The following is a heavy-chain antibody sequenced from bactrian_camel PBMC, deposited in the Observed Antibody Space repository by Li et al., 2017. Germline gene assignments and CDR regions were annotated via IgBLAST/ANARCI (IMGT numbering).Heavy chain of an antibody. D-gene: IGHD3*01. CDR3: AARRAMDWGDLCHPGGDFAY. V-gene: IGHV3S25*01. Sequence: QLVESGGGSVQAGGSLRLSCAVSAWNYGSACLSWFRQAPGKEREKVASISRGGDRSYYADSVKGRFTISRDNAKNTLYLQIDSLKIEDRGMYYCAARRAMDWGDLCHPGGDFAYWGTGTQVTVS. CDR2: ISRGGDRS. CDR1: AWNYGSAC. J-gene: IGHJ6*01.